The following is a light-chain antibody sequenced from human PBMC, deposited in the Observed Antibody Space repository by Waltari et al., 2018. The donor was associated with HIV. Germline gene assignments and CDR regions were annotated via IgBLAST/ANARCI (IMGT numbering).Light chain of an antibody. CDR3: QAWDSSSHVV. CDR2: QDS. V-gene: IGLV3-1*01. J-gene: IGLJ2*01. CDR1: KSGDKY. Sequence: SYELTQPPSVSVSPGQTASIPCPGDKSGDKYACWYQQKPGQSPVLVIYQDSKRPSGIPERFSGSNSGNTATLTISGTQAVDEADYYCQAWDSSSHVVFGGGTNLTVL.